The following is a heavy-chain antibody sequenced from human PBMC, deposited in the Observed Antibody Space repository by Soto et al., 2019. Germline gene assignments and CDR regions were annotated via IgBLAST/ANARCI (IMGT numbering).Heavy chain of an antibody. J-gene: IGHJ5*02. CDR3: ARGIDMVRGFLRRDANGFDP. CDR1: GYTFTSYD. CDR2: MNPNSGNT. Sequence: QVQLVQSGAEVKKPGASVKVSCKASGYTFTSYDINWVRQATGQGLEWMGWMNPNSGNTGHAQKFQGRVTMTRNTSISTAYMEMSSLRYKDTAVYYCARGIDMVRGFLRRDANGFDPWGQGTLVTVSS. V-gene: IGHV1-8*01. D-gene: IGHD3-10*01.